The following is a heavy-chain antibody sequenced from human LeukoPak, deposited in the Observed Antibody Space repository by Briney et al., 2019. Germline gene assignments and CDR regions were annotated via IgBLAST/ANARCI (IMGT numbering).Heavy chain of an antibody. CDR2: VSTGGTGT. J-gene: IGHJ4*02. Sequence: GGSLRLPCAASGFTFSSYAMNWVRQAPGKGLEWVSAVSTGGTGTYYADSVKGRFTISRDNSKNTLYLQMNSLRAEDTAVYYCAKDRGGYCSGGSCYSALDFWAQGTLVTVSS. CDR3: AKDRGGYCSGGSCYSALDF. D-gene: IGHD2-15*01. V-gene: IGHV3-23*01. CDR1: GFTFSSYA.